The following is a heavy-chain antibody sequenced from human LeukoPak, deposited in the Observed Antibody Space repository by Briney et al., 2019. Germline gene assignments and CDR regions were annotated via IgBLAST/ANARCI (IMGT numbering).Heavy chain of an antibody. J-gene: IGHJ4*02. V-gene: IGHV4-59*12. Sequence: PSETLSLTCAVSGDSISSYYWSWVRQPPGKGLEWIGYIYYSGSTNYNPSLKSRVTISVDTSKNQFSLKLSSVTAADTAVYYCAREYSSGWYDSYYFDYWGQGTLVTVSS. CDR1: GDSISSYY. CDR3: AREYSSGWYDSYYFDY. D-gene: IGHD6-19*01. CDR2: IYYSGST.